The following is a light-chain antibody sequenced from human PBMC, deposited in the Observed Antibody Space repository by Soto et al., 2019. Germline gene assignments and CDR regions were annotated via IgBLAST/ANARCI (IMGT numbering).Light chain of an antibody. Sequence: QSVLTQPASVSGSPGQSITISCTGTSSDVGSYNLVSWYQQHPGKAPKLMIYEVSKRPSGVSNRFSGSKSGNTASLTISGLQAEDEADYYCCSYAGSSTLWMFGGGTKLTVL. J-gene: IGLJ3*02. V-gene: IGLV2-23*02. CDR3: CSYAGSSTLWM. CDR2: EVS. CDR1: SSDVGSYNL.